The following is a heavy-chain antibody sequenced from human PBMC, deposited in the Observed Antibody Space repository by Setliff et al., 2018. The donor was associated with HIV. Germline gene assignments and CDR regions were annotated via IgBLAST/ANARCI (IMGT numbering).Heavy chain of an antibody. J-gene: IGHJ4*02. CDR2: ISTSGTT. CDR3: ARVSTDYVWGSFLSSGPYYFDF. Sequence: SETLSLTCTVSGDSITSGTYYWSWIRQPAGMRLEWIGHISTSGTTNSNPSLKSRVTISADTSKSQFSLKLTSVTAADTAAYFCARVSTDYVWGSFLSSGPYYFDFWGQGALVTVSS. CDR1: GDSITSGTYY. D-gene: IGHD3-16*01. V-gene: IGHV4-61*09.